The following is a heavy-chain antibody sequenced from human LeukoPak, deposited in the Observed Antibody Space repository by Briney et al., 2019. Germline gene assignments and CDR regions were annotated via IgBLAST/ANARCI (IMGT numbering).Heavy chain of an antibody. CDR2: MNPNSGNT. Sequence: ASVKVSCKASGYTFTSYDINWVRQATGQGLEWMGWMNPNSGNTGYAQKFQGRVTMTRNTSISTAYMELNSLRAEDTAVYYCASQLWSLKTISYWGQGTLVTVSS. CDR3: ASQLWSLKTISY. CDR1: GYTFTSYD. J-gene: IGHJ4*02. V-gene: IGHV1-8*01. D-gene: IGHD5-18*01.